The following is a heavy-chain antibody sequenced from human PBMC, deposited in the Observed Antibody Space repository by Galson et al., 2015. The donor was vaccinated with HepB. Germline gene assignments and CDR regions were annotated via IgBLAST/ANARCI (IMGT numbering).Heavy chain of an antibody. CDR3: SHCSGGSCYSGTIFDY. D-gene: IGHD2-15*01. CDR1: GGSISRSSFY. CDR2: IYYSGST. V-gene: IGHV4-39*02. Sequence: TLSLTCTVSGGSISRSSFYWGWIRQPPGKGLAWIGSIYYSGSTYYNPSLESRVTISVDTSKNHFSLRLSSVTAADTAVYYCSHCSGGSCYSGTIFDYWGQGTLVTVSS. J-gene: IGHJ4*02.